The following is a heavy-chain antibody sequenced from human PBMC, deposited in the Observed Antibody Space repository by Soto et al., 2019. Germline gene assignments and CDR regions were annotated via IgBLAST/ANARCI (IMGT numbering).Heavy chain of an antibody. J-gene: IGHJ4*02. CDR3: ARGNSPVNVY. V-gene: IGHV3-48*03. CDR1: GFTFSSYE. Sequence: GGSLRLSCAASGFTFSSYEMNWVRQAPGKGLERVSYITTSGSTIYYADSVKGRFTIPRDNAKNSLYLQMNSLRAEDTAVYYCARGNSPVNVYWGQGTLVTVSS. D-gene: IGHD3-16*02. CDR2: ITTSGSTI.